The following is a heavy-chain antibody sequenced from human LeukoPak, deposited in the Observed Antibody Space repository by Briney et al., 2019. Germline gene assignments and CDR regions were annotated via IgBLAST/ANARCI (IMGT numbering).Heavy chain of an antibody. V-gene: IGHV3-33*08. CDR1: GFTFDDYA. Sequence: GGSLRLSCAASGFTFDDYAMHWVRQAPGKGLEWVALIWYDGSNKYYADSVKGRFTISRDNSQSTVYLQMNSLRAEDTAVYYCARAGLGASADIWGPGTLVTVSS. CDR3: ARAGLGASADI. J-gene: IGHJ4*02. CDR2: IWYDGSNK. D-gene: IGHD6-13*01.